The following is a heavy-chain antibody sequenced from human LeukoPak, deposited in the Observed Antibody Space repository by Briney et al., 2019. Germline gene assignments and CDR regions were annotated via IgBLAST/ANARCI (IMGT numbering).Heavy chain of an antibody. Sequence: GGSLRLSCAASGFTLSSYWMHWVRQAPGKGLVWVSRINNDGSSTNYADSVKGRFTISRDNAKNSLYLQMDSLRAEDTAVYYCARDLYCSGGDCYRTYFDYWGQGTLVTVSS. V-gene: IGHV3-74*01. D-gene: IGHD2-15*01. J-gene: IGHJ4*02. CDR2: INNDGSST. CDR1: GFTLSSYW. CDR3: ARDLYCSGGDCYRTYFDY.